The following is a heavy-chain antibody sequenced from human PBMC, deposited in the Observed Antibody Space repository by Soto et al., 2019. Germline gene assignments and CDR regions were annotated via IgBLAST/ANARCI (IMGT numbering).Heavy chain of an antibody. CDR2: INPNSGGT. D-gene: IGHD3-22*01. Sequence: ASVKVSCKASGYTFTGYSMHWGRQGPGQGLEWMGWINPNSGGTNYAQKFQGRVTMTRDTSISTAYMELSRLTSDDTAVYYCARDLFYYDGSPVNYWGQGTLVTVSS. J-gene: IGHJ4*02. V-gene: IGHV1-2*02. CDR1: GYTFTGYS. CDR3: ARDLFYYDGSPVNY.